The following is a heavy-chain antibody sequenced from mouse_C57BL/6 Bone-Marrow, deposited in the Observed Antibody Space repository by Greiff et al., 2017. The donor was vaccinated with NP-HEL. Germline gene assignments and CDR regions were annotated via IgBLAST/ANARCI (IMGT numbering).Heavy chain of an antibody. J-gene: IGHJ2*01. V-gene: IGHV1-4*01. CDR3: ARHYSKVYFDY. CDR1: GYTFTSYT. Sequence: VQLQESGAELARPGASVKMSCKASGYTFTSYTMHWVKQRPGQGLEWIGYINPSSGYTKYNQKFKDKATLTADKSSSTAYMQLSSLTSEDSAVYYCARHYSKVYFDYWGQGTTLTVSS. D-gene: IGHD2-5*01. CDR2: INPSSGYT.